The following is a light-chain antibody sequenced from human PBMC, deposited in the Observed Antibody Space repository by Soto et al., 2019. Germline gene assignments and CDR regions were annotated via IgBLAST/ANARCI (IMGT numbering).Light chain of an antibody. Sequence: VLPHSDAAVSLTQEDSATLSFRASQSVSSYLAWYQQKPGQAPRLLIYDASNRATGIPARFSGSGSGTDFTLTISSLEPEDFAVYYCQRRSNWPRTFGQGTKVDI. V-gene: IGKV3-11*01. CDR3: QRRSNWPRT. CDR1: QSVSSY. CDR2: DAS. J-gene: IGKJ1*01.